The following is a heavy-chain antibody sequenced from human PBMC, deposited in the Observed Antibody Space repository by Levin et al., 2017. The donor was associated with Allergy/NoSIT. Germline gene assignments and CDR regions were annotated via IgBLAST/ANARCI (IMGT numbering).Heavy chain of an antibody. CDR2: FGGSGDLIA. V-gene: IGHV3-23*01. D-gene: IGHD3-10*01. J-gene: IGHJ3*02. Sequence: GGSLRLSCAASGFTFSRYAMSWVRQAPGKGLEWVSGFGGSGDLIAYYADSVKGRFTISRDNSKNTLYLQMNSLRAEDTAIYYCAKDEDYNDSGRYYDAFDIWGHGTMVTVSS. CDR3: AKDEDYNDSGRYYDAFDI. CDR1: GFTFSRYA.